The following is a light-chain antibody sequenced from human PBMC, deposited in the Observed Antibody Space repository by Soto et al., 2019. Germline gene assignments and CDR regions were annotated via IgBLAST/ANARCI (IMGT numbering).Light chain of an antibody. CDR3: QQAYSFPIT. CDR2: DAS. CDR1: QNINNY. V-gene: IGKV1-33*01. Sequence: DIQMTQSPSSLSASVGDRVTMTCQASQNINNYLNWYQQKPGRAPKLLIYDASNLEAGVPSRFRGSGSGTDFTLTINSLQPEDFATYYCQQAYSFPITFGQGTRLEI. J-gene: IGKJ5*01.